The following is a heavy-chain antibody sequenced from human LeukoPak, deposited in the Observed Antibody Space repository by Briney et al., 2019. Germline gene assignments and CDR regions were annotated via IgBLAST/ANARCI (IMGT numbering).Heavy chain of an antibody. J-gene: IGHJ6*02. CDR2: IWYDGSNK. V-gene: IGHV3-33*01. CDR3: ARTRVDTAMVSETTYYYYYGMDV. CDR1: GFTFSSYG. Sequence: GGSLRLSCAASGFTFSSYGMHWVRQAPGKGLEWVAVIWYDGSNKYYADSVKGRFTISRDNSKNTLYLQMNSLRAEDTAVYYCARTRVDTAMVSETTYYYYYGMDVWGQGTTVTVSS. D-gene: IGHD5-18*01.